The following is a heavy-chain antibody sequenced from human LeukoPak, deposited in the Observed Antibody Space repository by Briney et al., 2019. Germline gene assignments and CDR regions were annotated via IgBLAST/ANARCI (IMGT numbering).Heavy chain of an antibody. Sequence: GGSLRLSCAASGFTFSSDAMTWVRQAPGKGLEWVSGISGGNGATYYADSVKGRFTISTDNSKNTLYLQMNSLRGEDTAVYYCAKSYYYGSGSPSLDYWGQRTLVTVSS. CDR2: ISGGNGAT. J-gene: IGHJ4*02. V-gene: IGHV3-23*01. CDR3: AKSYYYGSGSPSLDY. D-gene: IGHD3-10*01. CDR1: GFTFSSDA.